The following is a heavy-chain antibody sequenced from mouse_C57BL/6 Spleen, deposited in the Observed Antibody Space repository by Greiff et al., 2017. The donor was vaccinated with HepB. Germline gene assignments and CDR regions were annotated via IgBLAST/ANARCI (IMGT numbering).Heavy chain of an antibody. D-gene: IGHD1-1*01. CDR3: ARYYGSSYGFAY. J-gene: IGHJ3*01. V-gene: IGHV1-69*01. CDR1: GYTFTSYW. Sequence: QVQLKQSGAELVMPGASVKLSCKASGYTFTSYWMHWVKQRPGQGLEWIGEIDPSDSYTNYNQKFKGKSTLTVDKSSSTAYMQLSSLTSEDSAVYYCARYYGSSYGFAYWGQGTLVTVSA. CDR2: IDPSDSYT.